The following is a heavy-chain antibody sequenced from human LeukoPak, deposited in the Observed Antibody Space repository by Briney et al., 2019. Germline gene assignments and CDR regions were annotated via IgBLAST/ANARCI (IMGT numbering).Heavy chain of an antibody. CDR2: ISWNSGSI. CDR3: AKDIGIAVAGIAFDI. Sequence: PGGSLRLSCAASGFTVSSTHMTWVRQAPGKGLEWVSGISWNSGSIGYADSVKGRFTISRDNAKNSLYLQMNSLRAEDTALYYCAKDIGIAVAGIAFDIWGQGTMVTVSS. D-gene: IGHD6-19*01. V-gene: IGHV3-9*01. J-gene: IGHJ3*02. CDR1: GFTVSSTH.